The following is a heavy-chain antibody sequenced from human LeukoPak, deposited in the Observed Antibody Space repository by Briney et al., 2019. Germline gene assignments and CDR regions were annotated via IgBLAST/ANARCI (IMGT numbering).Heavy chain of an antibody. D-gene: IGHD1-26*01. CDR2: ISYDGSNK. V-gene: IGHV3-30*04. CDR1: GFTFGDYA. Sequence: PGGSLRLSCTASGFTFGDYAMHWVRQAPGKGLEWVAVISYDGSNKYYADSVKGRFTISRDNSKNTLYLQMNSLRAEDTAVYYCARDIFGNKIVGATDDAFDIWGQGTMVTVSS. J-gene: IGHJ3*02. CDR3: ARDIFGNKIVGATDDAFDI.